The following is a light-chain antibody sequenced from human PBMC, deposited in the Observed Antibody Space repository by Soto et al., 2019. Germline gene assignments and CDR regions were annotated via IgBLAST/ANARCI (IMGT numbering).Light chain of an antibody. CDR3: TSYTSSTPDV. V-gene: IGLV2-14*01. Sequence: QSALTQPASVSGSPGQSITISCTGTSSDLGGYNYVSWYQHHPGKAPKLMIYEVSNRPSGVSNRFSGSKSGNTASLTISGLQAEDEATYYCTSYTSSTPDVFGTGTKLTVL. CDR1: SSDLGGYNY. J-gene: IGLJ1*01. CDR2: EVS.